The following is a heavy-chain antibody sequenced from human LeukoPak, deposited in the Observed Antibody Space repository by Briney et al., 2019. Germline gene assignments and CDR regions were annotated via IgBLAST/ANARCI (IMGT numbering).Heavy chain of an antibody. Sequence: PGGSLRLSCAASGFTFSSYAMHWVRQAPGKGLEWVAVISYDGSNKYYADSVKGRFTISRDNSKNTLYLQMNSLRAEDTAVYYCARVWSSSWYSSVARAFDIWAKGQWSPSLQ. J-gene: IGHJ3*02. V-gene: IGHV3-30*04. D-gene: IGHD6-13*01. CDR1: GFTFSSYA. CDR3: ARVWSSSWYSSVARAFDI. CDR2: ISYDGSNK.